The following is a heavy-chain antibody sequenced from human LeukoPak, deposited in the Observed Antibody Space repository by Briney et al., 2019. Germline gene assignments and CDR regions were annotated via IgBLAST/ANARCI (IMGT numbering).Heavy chain of an antibody. CDR1: GFTFDDYA. D-gene: IGHD4-17*01. J-gene: IGHJ6*03. Sequence: LAGGYLRLSCAASGFTFDDYAMDWVRHAQGKGLEWVSGISWDSGSIVYADSVKGRFTISRDNAKNSLYLQMNSLRAEDMALYYCAKDRDGDYYYYYMDVWGKGTTVTVSS. CDR3: AKDRDGDYYYYYMDV. CDR2: ISWDSGSI. V-gene: IGHV3-9*03.